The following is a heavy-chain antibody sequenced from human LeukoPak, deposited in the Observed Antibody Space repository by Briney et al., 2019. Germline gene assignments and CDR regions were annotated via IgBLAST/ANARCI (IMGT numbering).Heavy chain of an antibody. CDR3: ARGGTMIVSEKDAFDI. CDR2: ISAYNGNT. V-gene: IGHV1-18*01. D-gene: IGHD3-22*01. CDR1: GYTFTGYG. Sequence: ASVKVSCKASGYTFTGYGISWVRQAPGQGLEWMGWISAYNGNTNYAQKLQGRVTMTTDTSTSTVYMELSSLRSEDTAVYYCARGGTMIVSEKDAFDIWGQGTMVTVSS. J-gene: IGHJ3*02.